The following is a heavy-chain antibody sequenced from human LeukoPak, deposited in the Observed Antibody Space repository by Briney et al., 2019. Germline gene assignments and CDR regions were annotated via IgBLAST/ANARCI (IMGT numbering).Heavy chain of an antibody. D-gene: IGHD3-10*01. J-gene: IGHJ3*02. CDR1: GGSISSGSYY. CDR3: ARAHYDYASGSFAFDI. Sequence: PSETLSLTCTVSGGSISSGSYYWGWIRQPPGKGLEWIGSINYSGSTYYNPSLRSRVTISVDTSKNQFSLKLSSVTAADTAVYYCARAHYDYASGSFAFDIWGQGTVVTVSS. CDR2: INYSGST. V-gene: IGHV4-39*01.